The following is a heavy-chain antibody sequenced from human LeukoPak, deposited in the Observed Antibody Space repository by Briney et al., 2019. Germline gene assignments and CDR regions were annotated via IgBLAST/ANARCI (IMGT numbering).Heavy chain of an antibody. CDR2: INQDGSEK. D-gene: IGHD4-17*01. Sequence: PGGSLRLSCAASGFTFSSYWMSWVRQAPGIGLEWVANINQDGSEKYYVDSVKGRFTISRDNAKNSLFLQMNSLRAEDTAVYYCARTINRGDYRDWGQGTLVTVSS. CDR1: GFTFSSYW. CDR3: ARTINRGDYRD. J-gene: IGHJ4*02. V-gene: IGHV3-7*05.